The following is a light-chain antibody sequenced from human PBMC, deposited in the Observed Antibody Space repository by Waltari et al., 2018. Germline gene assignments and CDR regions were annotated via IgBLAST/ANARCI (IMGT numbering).Light chain of an antibody. CDR1: NSNIGSDI. CDR3: ATWDASLDTWV. V-gene: IGLV1-44*01. CDR2: ANN. J-gene: IGLJ3*02. Sequence: QSVVTQPPSASGTPGQRVTLSCSGSNSNIGSDIVNWYQQFPGTAPKLLIYANNQRPSGVPGRFSASRSGTSASLVIRGLQSEDEADYYCATWDASLDTWVFGGGTKVTVL.